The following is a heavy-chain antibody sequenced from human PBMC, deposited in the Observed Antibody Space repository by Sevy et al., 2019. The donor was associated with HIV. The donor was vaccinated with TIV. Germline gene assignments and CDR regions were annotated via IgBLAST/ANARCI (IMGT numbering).Heavy chain of an antibody. CDR1: GFTFSTYW. Sequence: GGSLRLSCAASGFTFSTYWMTWVRQAPGKGLEWVANIKQDGSEKYYVDSVKGRFTISRDNAKNSLYLQMNSLRAEDMAVYYCARDLVGGSSYFDYWGQGTLVTVSS. CDR2: IKQDGSEK. CDR3: ARDLVGGSSYFDY. J-gene: IGHJ4*02. V-gene: IGHV3-7*01. D-gene: IGHD1-26*01.